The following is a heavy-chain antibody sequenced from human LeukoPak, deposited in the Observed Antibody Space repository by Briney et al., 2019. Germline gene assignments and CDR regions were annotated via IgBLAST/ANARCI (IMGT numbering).Heavy chain of an antibody. CDR3: VGDILTGYYNSRYYFDY. D-gene: IGHD3-9*01. J-gene: IGHJ4*02. CDR1: GGSISSGGYY. V-gene: IGHV4-31*03. Sequence: SETLSLTCTVSGGSISSGGYYWSWIRQHPGKGLEWIGYIYYSGSTYYNPSLKSRVTISVDTSKNQFSLKLSSVTAPDTAVYYCVGDILTGYYNSRYYFDYWGQGTLVTVSS. CDR2: IYYSGST.